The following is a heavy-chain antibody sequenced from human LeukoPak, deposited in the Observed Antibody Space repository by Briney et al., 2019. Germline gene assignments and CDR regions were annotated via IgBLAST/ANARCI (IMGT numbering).Heavy chain of an antibody. Sequence: ASVKVSCKASGYTFTSYAMNWVRQAPGQGLEWMGWINTNTGNPTYAQGFTGRFVFSLDTSVSTADLQISSLKAEDTAVYYCARDRSGGGTTGPFDYWGQGTLVTVSS. CDR3: ARDRSGGGTTGPFDY. D-gene: IGHD1-7*01. CDR2: INTNTGNP. V-gene: IGHV7-4-1*02. J-gene: IGHJ4*02. CDR1: GYTFTSYA.